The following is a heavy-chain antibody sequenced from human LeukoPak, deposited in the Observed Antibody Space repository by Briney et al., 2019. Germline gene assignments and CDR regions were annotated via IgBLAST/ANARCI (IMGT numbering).Heavy chain of an antibody. Sequence: GGSLRLSCVASGFTFSSYDMNWVRQAPGKGLEWVSYISQTGETIYYADSGKGQFTISRDNAKNSLYLQINRLTIEDTAVYCCARGYSSGWSQDYFVYWGEGALVIVSS. D-gene: IGHD6-19*01. CDR1: GFTFSSYD. J-gene: IGHJ4*02. V-gene: IGHV3-48*03. CDR3: ARGYSSGWSQDYFVY. CDR2: ISQTGETI.